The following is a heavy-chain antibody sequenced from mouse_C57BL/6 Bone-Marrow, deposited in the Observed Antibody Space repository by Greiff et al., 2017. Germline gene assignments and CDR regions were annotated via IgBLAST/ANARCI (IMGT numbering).Heavy chain of an antibody. J-gene: IGHJ4*01. Sequence: VQLVESGAELARPGASVKMSCKASGYTFTSYTMHWVKQRPGQGLEWIGYINPSSGYTKYNQKFKDKATLTADKSSSTAYMQLSSLTSEDSAVYYCARWRLRCAMDYWGQGTSVTVSS. V-gene: IGHV1-4*01. CDR3: ARWRLRCAMDY. CDR2: INPSSGYT. CDR1: GYTFTSYT. D-gene: IGHD2-4*01.